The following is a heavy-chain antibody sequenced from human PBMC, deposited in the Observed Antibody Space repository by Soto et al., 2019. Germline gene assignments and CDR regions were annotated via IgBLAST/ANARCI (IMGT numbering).Heavy chain of an antibody. D-gene: IGHD6-13*01. J-gene: IGHJ6*02. Sequence: GGSLRLSCAASGFTVSSYGMHWVRQAPGKGLEWVAVIWNDGSNKYEADSVKGRFTISRDNSKNTLYLQMNSLRAEDTAVYYCARDRGEGYSSSRRNYYYYGMDVWGQGTTVTVSS. CDR2: IWNDGSNK. CDR1: GFTVSSYG. CDR3: ARDRGEGYSSSRRNYYYYGMDV. V-gene: IGHV3-33*01.